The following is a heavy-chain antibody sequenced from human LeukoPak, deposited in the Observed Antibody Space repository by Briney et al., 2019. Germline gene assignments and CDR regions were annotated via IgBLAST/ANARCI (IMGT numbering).Heavy chain of an antibody. D-gene: IGHD6-19*01. CDR2: IRCDGSNK. CDR1: GFTFSCYG. J-gene: IGHJ4*02. Sequence: GGSLRLSCAASGFTFSCYGMHWVRQAPGEGVEWVAFIRCDGSNKYYADSEKGRFTISRDNSKNTLYLQINRLRAEDAVVYYCAKAVLAVDEQVDDWGQGTLVTVSS. V-gene: IGHV3-30*02. CDR3: AKAVLAVDEQVDD.